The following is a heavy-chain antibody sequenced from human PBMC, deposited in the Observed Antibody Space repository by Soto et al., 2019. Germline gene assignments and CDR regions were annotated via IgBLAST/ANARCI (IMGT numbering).Heavy chain of an antibody. CDR3: ARGGELSLLPLDY. V-gene: IGHV3-7*03. Sequence: GGSLRLSCAASGFSSSDYWMSWVRQAPGRGLEWVAHIIQDGRAIYYVDSVRGRFTISRDSAGNSVFLEMHRLRVGDTAVYYCARGGELSLLPLDYWGLGTLVTVS. J-gene: IGHJ4*02. D-gene: IGHD2-15*01. CDR1: GFSSSDYW. CDR2: IIQDGRAI.